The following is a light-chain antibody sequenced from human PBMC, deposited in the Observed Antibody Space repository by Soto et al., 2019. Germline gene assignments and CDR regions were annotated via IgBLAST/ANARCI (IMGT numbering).Light chain of an antibody. J-gene: IGKJ2*01. V-gene: IGKV3-11*01. CDR2: DAS. CDR3: QQRTNWPPLYT. Sequence: ENVLTQSPATLSLSPGERATLSCRARQSVSTYLAWYQQKPGQAPRLLVYDASKRATGIPARFSGGGSETDFTVTISSLESEDFAVYYCQQRTNWPPLYTFGQGTKLEIK. CDR1: QSVSTY.